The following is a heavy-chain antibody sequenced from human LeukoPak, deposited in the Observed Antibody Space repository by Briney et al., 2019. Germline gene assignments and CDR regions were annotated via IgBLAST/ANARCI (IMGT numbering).Heavy chain of an antibody. CDR3: ARGATYSSSHRETPPFDY. CDR1: GXXFINYV. D-gene: IGHD6-6*01. V-gene: IGHV1-18*01. CDR2: XSAYNGNT. J-gene: IGHJ4*02. Sequence: SXXXSGXXFINYVISWVRQAPGQGLXXXGWXSAYNGNTKYAQKFQGRVTMTTDTSTSTAYMELRSLRSDDTAVYYCARGATYSSSHRETPPFDYWGQGTLVTVSS.